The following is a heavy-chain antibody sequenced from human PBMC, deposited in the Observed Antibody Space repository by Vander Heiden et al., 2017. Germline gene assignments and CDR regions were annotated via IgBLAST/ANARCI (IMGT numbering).Heavy chain of an antibody. Sequence: QVQLQESGPGLVKPSQTLSLTCTVSGGPISSGGYYWSWIRQHPGKGLEWIGYIYYSGSTYYNPSLKSRVTISVDTSKNQFSLKLSSVTAADTAVYYCARYRIAVAVVWFDPWGQGTLVTVSS. V-gene: IGHV4-31*03. CDR2: IYYSGST. CDR1: GGPISSGGYY. J-gene: IGHJ5*02. CDR3: ARYRIAVAVVWFDP. D-gene: IGHD6-19*01.